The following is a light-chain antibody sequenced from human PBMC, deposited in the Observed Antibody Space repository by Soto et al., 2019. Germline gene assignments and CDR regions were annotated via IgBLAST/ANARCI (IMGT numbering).Light chain of an antibody. V-gene: IGLV2-14*03. CDR1: SSDVGGYDH. CDR2: DVT. Sequence: QSALTQPASVSGSPGQSITISCTGTSSDVGGYDHVSWYQQHPGKAPKLIIYDVTVRPSGISRRFSGTKSDNTASLAVSGLQPEDEADDYCSSDTKKDTLLFGGGTKLTVL. J-gene: IGLJ3*02. CDR3: SSDTKKDTLL.